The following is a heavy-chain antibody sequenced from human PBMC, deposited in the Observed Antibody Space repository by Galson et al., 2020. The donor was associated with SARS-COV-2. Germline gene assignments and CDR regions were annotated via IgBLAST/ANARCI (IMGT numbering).Heavy chain of an antibody. D-gene: IGHD6-19*01. J-gene: IGHJ4*02. CDR1: GFTFSSHA. Sequence: GVLRLSCAASGFTFSSHAMHWVRQAPGKGLEWVAQIFFDGSDKYYGDSVKGRFTISRDSSKNTVYLQMNNLRADDTAVYYCARDGQTSSGWAFDYWGQGTLVTVSS. CDR2: IFFDGSDK. V-gene: IGHV3-33*01. CDR3: ARDGQTSSGWAFDY.